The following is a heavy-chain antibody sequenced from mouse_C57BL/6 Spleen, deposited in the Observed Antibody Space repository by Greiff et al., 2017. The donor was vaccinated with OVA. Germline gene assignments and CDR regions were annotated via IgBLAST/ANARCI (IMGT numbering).Heavy chain of an antibody. CDR1: GYTFTDYY. CDR3: ARTAQAMDY. V-gene: IGHV1-76*01. Sequence: VMLVESGAELVRPGASVKLSCKASGYTFTDYYINWVKQRPGQGLEWIARIYPGSGNTYYNEKFKGNATLTAEKSSSTAYMQLSSLTSEDSAVYFCARTAQAMDYWGQGTSVTVSS. D-gene: IGHD3-2*02. J-gene: IGHJ4*01. CDR2: IYPGSGNT.